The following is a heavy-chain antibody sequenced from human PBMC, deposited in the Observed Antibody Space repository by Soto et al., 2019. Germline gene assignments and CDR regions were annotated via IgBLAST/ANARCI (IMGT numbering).Heavy chain of an antibody. D-gene: IGHD6-19*01. Sequence: SETLSLTCTVSGGSISTYYWSWIRQPAGKGLEWIGRIDTSGSTNYNPSLKSRVTISVDKSKNQFSLKLSSVTAADTAVYYCARSVAGQDGMDVWGQGTTVTVSS. CDR2: IDTSGST. CDR3: ARSVAGQDGMDV. J-gene: IGHJ6*02. V-gene: IGHV4-4*07. CDR1: GGSISTYY.